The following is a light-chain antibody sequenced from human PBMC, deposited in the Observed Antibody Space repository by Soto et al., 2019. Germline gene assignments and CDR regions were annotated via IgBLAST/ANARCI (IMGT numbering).Light chain of an antibody. Sequence: DIVMTQSPDSLAVSLGERATTTCKSSQSVLYSSNNKNYLAWYQQKPRQPPKLLIYWASTLESGVPERFGGSGSGTDFPLTISGLQAEDVAVYYCQHYYTAPTVTFGQGTRLEIK. J-gene: IGKJ5*01. CDR1: QSVLYSSNNKNY. CDR2: WAS. V-gene: IGKV4-1*01. CDR3: QHYYTAPTVT.